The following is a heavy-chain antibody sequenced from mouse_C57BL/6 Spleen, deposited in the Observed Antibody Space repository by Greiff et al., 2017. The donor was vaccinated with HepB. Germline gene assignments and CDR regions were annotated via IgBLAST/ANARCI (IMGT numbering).Heavy chain of an antibody. V-gene: IGHV1-5*01. J-gene: IGHJ2*01. CDR3: TRDYGSSEYYFDY. Sequence: VQLQQSGTVLARPGASVKMSCKTSGYTFTSYWMHWVKQRPGQGLEWIGAIYPGNSDTSYNQKFKGKAKLTAVTSASTAYMELSSLTNEDSAVYYCTRDYGSSEYYFDYWGQGTTLTVSS. CDR1: GYTFTSYW. CDR2: IYPGNSDT. D-gene: IGHD1-1*01.